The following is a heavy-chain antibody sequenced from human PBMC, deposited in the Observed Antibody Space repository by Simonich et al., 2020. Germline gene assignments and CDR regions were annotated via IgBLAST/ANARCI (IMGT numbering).Heavy chain of an antibody. CDR2: IKSDGSST. J-gene: IGHJ4*02. Sequence: EVQLVESGGGLVQPGGSRRLSCAAFGFTFSRYWMHWVRQAPGKGLVWASRIKSDGSSTSYADSVKGRFTISRDNAKNTLYLQRNRLRAEDTAVYYCARNRLDYWGQGTLVTVSS. V-gene: IGHV3-74*01. CDR1: GFTFSRYW. CDR3: ARNRLDY.